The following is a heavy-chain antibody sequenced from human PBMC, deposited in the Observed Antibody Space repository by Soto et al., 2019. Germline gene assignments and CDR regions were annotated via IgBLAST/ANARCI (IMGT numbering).Heavy chain of an antibody. CDR3: AREGHYYGMDV. J-gene: IGHJ6*02. CDR1: GFTFSSYG. CDR2: IWYDGSNK. Sequence: PGGTLRLSCAASGFTFSSYGMHWVRQAPGKGLEWVAVIWYDGSNKYYADSVKGRFTISRDNSKNTLYLQMDSLRAEDTAVYYCAREGHYYGMDVWGQGXTVPVYS. V-gene: IGHV3-33*01.